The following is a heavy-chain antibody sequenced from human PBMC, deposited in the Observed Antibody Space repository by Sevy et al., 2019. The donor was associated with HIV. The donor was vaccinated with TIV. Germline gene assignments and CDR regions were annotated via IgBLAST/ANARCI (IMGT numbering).Heavy chain of an antibody. CDR2: ISNSPSYI. D-gene: IGHD2-2*01. V-gene: IGHV3-21*01. CDR1: GFTFISFT. Sequence: GGSLRLSCAASGFTFISFTMNWVRQAPGKGLEWVSSISNSPSYIYYADSVKGRFTISRDNSKNTLFLQMNSLRAEDTAVYYCARGPLRYCTSTSCYEGDYYYYGMDVWGQGTTVTVSS. J-gene: IGHJ6*02. CDR3: ARGPLRYCTSTSCYEGDYYYYGMDV.